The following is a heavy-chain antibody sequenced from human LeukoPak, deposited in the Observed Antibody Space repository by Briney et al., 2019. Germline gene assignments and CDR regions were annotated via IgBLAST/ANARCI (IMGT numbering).Heavy chain of an antibody. V-gene: IGHV3-21*01. J-gene: IGHJ4*02. CDR3: ARGPKLGGYSYGPIDY. CDR2: ISSSSSYI. D-gene: IGHD5-18*01. Sequence: GGSLRLSCAASGFTFSSYSMNWVRQAPGKGLEWVSSISSSSSYIYYADSVKGRFTISRDNAKNSLYLQVNSLRAEDTAVYYCARGPKLGGYSYGPIDYWGQGTLVTVSS. CDR1: GFTFSSYS.